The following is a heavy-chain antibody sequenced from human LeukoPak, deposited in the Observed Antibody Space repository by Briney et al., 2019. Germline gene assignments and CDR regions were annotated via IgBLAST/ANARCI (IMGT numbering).Heavy chain of an antibody. Sequence: SVKVSCKASGYTFTNLGITWVRQAPGQGLEWMGRIIPILGIANYAQKFQGRVTITADKSTSTAYMELSSLRSEDTAVYYCARSLRTLGRGDPYYYYYYMDVWGKGTTVTVSS. CDR2: IIPILGIA. CDR1: GYTFTNLG. V-gene: IGHV1-69*04. CDR3: ARSLRTLGRGDPYYYYYYMDV. J-gene: IGHJ6*03. D-gene: IGHD7-27*01.